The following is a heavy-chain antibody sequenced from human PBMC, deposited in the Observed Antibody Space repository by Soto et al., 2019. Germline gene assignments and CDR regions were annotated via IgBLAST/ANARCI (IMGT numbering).Heavy chain of an antibody. V-gene: IGHV1-2*04. CDR2: INPNSGGT. CDR3: ARSDIAAAGPDY. Sequence: GASVKVSCKASGYTFTGYYMHWVRQAPGQGLEWMGWINPNSGGTNYAQKFQGWVTMTRDTSISTAYMDLSRLRSDDTAVYFCARSDIAAAGPDYWGQGTLVTVSS. J-gene: IGHJ4*02. CDR1: GYTFTGYY. D-gene: IGHD6-13*01.